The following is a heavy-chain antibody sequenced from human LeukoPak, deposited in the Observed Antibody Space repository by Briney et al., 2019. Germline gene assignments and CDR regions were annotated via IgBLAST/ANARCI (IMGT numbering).Heavy chain of an antibody. V-gene: IGHV3-11*01. CDR2: ISSSGSTI. D-gene: IGHD6-13*01. CDR3: AREVRYTSSWYVYYYFDY. CDR1: GITFSDHY. Sequence: GGSLRLSCAASGITFSDHYMSWIRQAPGKGLEWVAHISSSGSTIEYADSVKGRFAISRDNAKNSLYLQMISLSVEDTAVYYCAREVRYTSSWYVYYYFDYWGQGTLVTVSS. J-gene: IGHJ4*02.